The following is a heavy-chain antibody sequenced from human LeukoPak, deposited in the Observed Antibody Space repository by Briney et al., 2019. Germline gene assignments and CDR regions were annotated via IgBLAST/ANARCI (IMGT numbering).Heavy chain of an antibody. D-gene: IGHD5-24*01. CDR1: GGSFSGYY. CDR2: INHSGST. J-gene: IGHJ4*02. Sequence: PSETLSLTCAVYGGSFSGYYWSWLRQPPGKGLEWIGEINHSGSTNYNPSLKSRVTISVDTSKNQFSLKLSSVTAADTAVYYCARGRRGWLQRPFDYWGQGTLVTVSS. CDR3: ARGRRGWLQRPFDY. V-gene: IGHV4-34*01.